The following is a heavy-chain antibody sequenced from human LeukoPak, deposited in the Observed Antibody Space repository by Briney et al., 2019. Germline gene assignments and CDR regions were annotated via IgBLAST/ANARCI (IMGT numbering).Heavy chain of an antibody. V-gene: IGHV4-34*01. J-gene: IGHJ4*02. CDR3: ARGYEGGPIDY. CDR1: GGSFSGYY. Sequence: SETLSLTCAVYGGSFSGYYWSWIRQPPGKGLEWIGEINHSGSTNYNPSLKSRVTISVDTSKNQFSLKLSSVTAADTAVYYCARGYEGGPIDYWGQGTLVTVSS. D-gene: IGHD5-12*01. CDR2: INHSGST.